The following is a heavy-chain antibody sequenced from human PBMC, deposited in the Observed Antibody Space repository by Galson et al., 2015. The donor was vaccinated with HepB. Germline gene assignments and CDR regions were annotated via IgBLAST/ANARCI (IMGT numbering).Heavy chain of an antibody. D-gene: IGHD1-20*01. CDR3: ARDGYNWNDEWFDP. CDR1: GFTFSSFS. V-gene: IGHV3-21*01. J-gene: IGHJ5*02. CDR2: ISRSSSYI. Sequence: LRLSCAASGFTFSSFSINWVRRAPGKGLDWFSSISRSSSYIYYADSVKGRFTISRDNAKNSLYLKMNSLRAEDTAVYYCARDGYNWNDEWFDPWGQGTLVTVSS.